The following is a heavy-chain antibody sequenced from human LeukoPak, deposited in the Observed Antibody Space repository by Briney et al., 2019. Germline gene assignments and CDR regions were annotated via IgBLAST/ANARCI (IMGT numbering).Heavy chain of an antibody. J-gene: IGHJ3*02. V-gene: IGHV3-74*01. Sequence: GGSLRLSCAASGFTFSSYWMYWVRQAPGKGLVCVSRINSDGSSTSYADSVKGRFTISRDNAKNTLYLQMNSLRAEDTAVYYCARVDGGTYGNHAFDIWGQGTMVNVSS. CDR1: GFTFSSYW. D-gene: IGHD1-26*01. CDR2: INSDGSST. CDR3: ARVDGGTYGNHAFDI.